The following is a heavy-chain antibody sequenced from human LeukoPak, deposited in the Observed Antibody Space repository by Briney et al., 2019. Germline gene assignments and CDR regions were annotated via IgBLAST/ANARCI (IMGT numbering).Heavy chain of an antibody. D-gene: IGHD6-13*01. CDR1: GFTFSSYW. J-gene: IGHJ4*02. CDR3: ARAYGYSSSWPIDY. CDR2: TKQDGSEK. Sequence: GGSLRLSCAASGFTFSSYWMSWVRQAPGKGLEWVANTKQDGSEKYYVDSVKGRFTISRDNAKNSLYLQMNSLRAEDTAVYYCARAYGYSSSWPIDYWGQGTLVTVSS. V-gene: IGHV3-7*01.